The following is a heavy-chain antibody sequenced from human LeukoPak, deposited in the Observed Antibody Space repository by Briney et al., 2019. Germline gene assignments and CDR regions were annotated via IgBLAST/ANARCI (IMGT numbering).Heavy chain of an antibody. CDR1: GGTFSSYA. D-gene: IGHD3-22*01. CDR2: IIPILGIA. V-gene: IGHV1-69*04. J-gene: IGHJ3*02. CDR3: ARVFRGNYYDSSGYYPLSRNDAFDI. Sequence: ASVKVSCKASGGTFSSYAISWVRQAPGQGLEWMGRIIPILGIANYAQKFQGRVTITADKSTSTAYMELSSLRSEDTAVYYCARVFRGNYYDSSGYYPLSRNDAFDIWGQGTMVTVSS.